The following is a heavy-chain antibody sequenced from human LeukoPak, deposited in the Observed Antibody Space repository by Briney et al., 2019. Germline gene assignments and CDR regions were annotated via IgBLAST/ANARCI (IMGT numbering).Heavy chain of an antibody. CDR2: ISYYGSNK. Sequence: PGGSLRLSCAASGFTFSSYGMHWVRQAPGKGLEWVAVISYYGSNKYYADSVKGRFTISRDNSKNTLYLQMNSLRAEDTAVYYCAKLVDTAMVTSDYWGQGTLVTVSS. CDR3: AKLVDTAMVTSDY. CDR1: GFTFSSYG. V-gene: IGHV3-30*18. D-gene: IGHD5-18*01. J-gene: IGHJ4*02.